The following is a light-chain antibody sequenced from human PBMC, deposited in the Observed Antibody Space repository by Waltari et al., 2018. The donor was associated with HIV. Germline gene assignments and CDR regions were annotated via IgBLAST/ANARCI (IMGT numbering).Light chain of an antibody. CDR3: SSYAGSNNLV. Sequence: QSALTQPPSASGSPGQSVTISCTGTSSDVGGYNYVSWYRHHPGKAPKLMIYEVSKRPAGGPDRFSGSKSGNTASLTVSGLQAEDEADYYCSSYAGSNNLVFGGGTKLTVL. J-gene: IGLJ2*01. CDR2: EVS. V-gene: IGLV2-8*01. CDR1: SSDVGGYNY.